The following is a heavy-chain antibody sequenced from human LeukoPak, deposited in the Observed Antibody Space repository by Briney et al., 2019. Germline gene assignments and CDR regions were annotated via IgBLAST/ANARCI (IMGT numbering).Heavy chain of an antibody. J-gene: IGHJ4*02. CDR2: ISYDGSNK. CDR3: ARIDSSSWSGVDY. V-gene: IGHV3-30*04. D-gene: IGHD6-13*01. Sequence: GGSLTLSCAASGFTFSSYAMHWVRQAPGKGLEWVAVISYDGSNKYYADSVKGRFTISRDNSKNTLYLQMNSLRAEDTAVYYCARIDSSSWSGVDYWGQGTLVTVSS. CDR1: GFTFSSYA.